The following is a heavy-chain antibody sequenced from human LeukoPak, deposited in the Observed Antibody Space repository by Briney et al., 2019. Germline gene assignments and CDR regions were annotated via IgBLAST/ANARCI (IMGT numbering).Heavy chain of an antibody. D-gene: IGHD3-10*01. CDR3: TLPGYYFDY. J-gene: IGHJ4*02. CDR2: IRSEAYGGTT. V-gene: IGHV3-49*04. Sequence: GGSLRLSCTASGFTFGDYAMSWVRQAPGKGLEWVGFIRSEAYGGTTEYAASVKGRFTISRDDSKSIAYLQMNSLKTEDTAVYYCTLPGYYFDYWGQGTLVTVSS. CDR1: GFTFGDYA.